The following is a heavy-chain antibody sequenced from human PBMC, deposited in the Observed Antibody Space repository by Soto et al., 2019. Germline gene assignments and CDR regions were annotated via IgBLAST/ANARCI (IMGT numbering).Heavy chain of an antibody. CDR2: IIPSFVTA. CDR3: AAGIPETNYYCYYGMDV. CDR1: GGTFSSYA. Sequence: QVQLGQSGAEVKKPGPSVKVSCKAPGGTFSSYAISCVRQAPGQGLEWMEGIIPSFVTANYAQKFQGRVTVTADESTGTSDLEVSRLGYEDTDVYYCAAGIPETNYYCYYGMDVWGQGTTVTVSS. D-gene: IGHD3-10*01. J-gene: IGHJ6*02. V-gene: IGHV1-69*01.